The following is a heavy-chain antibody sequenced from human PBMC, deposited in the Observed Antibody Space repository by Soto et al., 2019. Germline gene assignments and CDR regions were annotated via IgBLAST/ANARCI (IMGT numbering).Heavy chain of an antibody. V-gene: IGHV4-39*01. CDR1: VGSISSSIYY. Sequence: PSETLSLTCTVSVGSISSSIYYWGWIRQPPGKGLEWIGSIYYSGSTYYNPSLKSRVTISVDTSKNQFSLKLSSVTAADTAVYYCASHMRNPTLFDPWGQGTLVTVSS. J-gene: IGHJ5*02. D-gene: IGHD1-26*01. CDR2: IYYSGST. CDR3: ASHMRNPTLFDP.